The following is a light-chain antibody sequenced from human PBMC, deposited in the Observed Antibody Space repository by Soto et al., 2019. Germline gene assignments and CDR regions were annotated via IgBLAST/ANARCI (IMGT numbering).Light chain of an antibody. J-gene: IGLJ1*01. V-gene: IGLV1-40*01. CDR1: SSNIGAGYD. Sequence: QPVLTQPPSVSGAPGQRVTISCTGSSSNIGAGYDVHWYLQLPGTAPKLLIYGNTNRPSGVPDRFSGSKSGSSASLAITGLQAEDEADYYCQSLDSSLHASVFGTGTKVTVL. CDR2: GNT. CDR3: QSLDSSLHASV.